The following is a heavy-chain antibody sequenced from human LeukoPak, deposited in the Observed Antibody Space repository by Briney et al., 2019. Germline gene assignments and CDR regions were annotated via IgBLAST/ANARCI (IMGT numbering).Heavy chain of an antibody. J-gene: IGHJ6*03. V-gene: IGHV3-66*01. CDR1: GFTVSSNY. Sequence: QSGGSLRLSCAASGFTVSSNYMSWVRQAPGKGLEWVSVIYSDAKTNYADSVKGRFTISRDNAKNSLYLQMNSLRAEDTAVYYCARDHFSYYDFWSGSPLYMDVWGKGTTVTVSS. D-gene: IGHD3-3*01. CDR2: IYSDAKT. CDR3: ARDHFSYYDFWSGSPLYMDV.